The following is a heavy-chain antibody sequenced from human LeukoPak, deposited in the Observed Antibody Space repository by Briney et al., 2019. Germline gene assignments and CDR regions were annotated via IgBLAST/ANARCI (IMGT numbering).Heavy chain of an antibody. V-gene: IGHV3-11*01. CDR2: ISSRSTTI. D-gene: IGHD2-15*01. CDR3: GKGSLAVPATPLDF. Sequence: GGSLRLSCTASGFAFINSFMRSMRQAPGKGLEWISYISSRSTTIYYADSVKGRFTISRDNGKNTVYLQMNNLRVDDTAVFYCGKGSLAVPATPLDFWGQGTLVTVSS. CDR1: GFAFINSF. J-gene: IGHJ4*02.